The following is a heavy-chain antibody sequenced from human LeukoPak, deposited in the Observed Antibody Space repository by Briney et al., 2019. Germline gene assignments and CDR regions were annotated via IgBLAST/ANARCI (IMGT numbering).Heavy chain of an antibody. CDR1: GGSISTGNYH. CDR2: VYASGRT. CDR3: ARGVGY. Sequence: PSETLSLTCTVSGGSISTGNYHWTWIRQPAGKGLEWIGRVYASGRTIYNPSLKSRVTISIDTSKNQFSLKLSSVTAADTAMYYCARGVGYWGQGALVTVSS. J-gene: IGHJ4*02. V-gene: IGHV4-61*02. D-gene: IGHD2-15*01.